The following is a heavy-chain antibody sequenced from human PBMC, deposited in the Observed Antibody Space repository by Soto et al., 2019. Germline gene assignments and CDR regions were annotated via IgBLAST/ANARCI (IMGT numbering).Heavy chain of an antibody. Sequence: PSETLSLTCTVSGGSISSSSYYWGWIRQPPGKGLEWIGNIYYSGSTYYNPSLKSRVTISVDTTKNQFSLKLSSVTAADTAVYYCARQVSGPYYYCGMDVWGQRTTVTVS. J-gene: IGHJ6*02. D-gene: IGHD7-27*01. V-gene: IGHV4-39*01. CDR1: GGSISSSSYY. CDR3: ARQVSGPYYYCGMDV. CDR2: IYYSGST.